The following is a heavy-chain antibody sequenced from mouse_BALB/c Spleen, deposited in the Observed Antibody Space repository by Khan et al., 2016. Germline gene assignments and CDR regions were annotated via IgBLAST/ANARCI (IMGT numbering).Heavy chain of an antibody. CDR3: AESTMGFAY. CDR1: GYTFTNYG. V-gene: IGHV9-3*02. J-gene: IGHJ3*01. Sequence: QIQLVQSGPELKKPGETVKISCKASGYTFTNYGMNWVKQAPGKGLKWMGWINTNTGEPTYAEEFKGRFAFSLETSASTAYLQINNLKNEDTATYFCAESTMGFAYWGQGTLVTVSA. D-gene: IGHD2-1*01. CDR2: INTNTGEP.